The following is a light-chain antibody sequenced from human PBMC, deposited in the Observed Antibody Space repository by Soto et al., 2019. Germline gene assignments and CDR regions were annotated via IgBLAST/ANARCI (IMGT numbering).Light chain of an antibody. Sequence: PGARATLSCRASQSVSAGYFAWYQQKPGQAPRLLIYETSSRTTGIPDRFSGSGSGTDFTLTISRLEPEDFAVYYCQQYGDSPTFGQGTKVEIK. CDR2: ETS. V-gene: IGKV3-20*01. CDR3: QQYGDSPT. J-gene: IGKJ1*01. CDR1: QSVSAGY.